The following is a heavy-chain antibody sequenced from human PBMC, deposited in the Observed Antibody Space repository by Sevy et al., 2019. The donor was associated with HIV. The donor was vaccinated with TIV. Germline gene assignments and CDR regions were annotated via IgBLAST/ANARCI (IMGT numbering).Heavy chain of an antibody. V-gene: IGHV3-33*08. Sequence: GGSLRLSCAASGFPFSNYAMSWVRQAPGKGLEWVAVIWYDGSNQYYADSLKGRFTISRDNSKNMLYLQMNSLRAEDTAVYYCARSLSVVAEETFDYWGQGTLVTVSS. J-gene: IGHJ4*02. CDR3: ARSLSVVAEETFDY. CDR2: IWYDGSNQ. CDR1: GFPFSNYA.